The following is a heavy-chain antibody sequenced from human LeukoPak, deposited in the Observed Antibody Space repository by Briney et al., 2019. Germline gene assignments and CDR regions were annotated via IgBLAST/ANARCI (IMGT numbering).Heavy chain of an antibody. CDR1: GGSIGSSSYY. V-gene: IGHV4-39*01. J-gene: IGHJ3*02. Sequence: SETLSLTCTVSGGSIGSSSYYWGWIRQPPGRGLEWIGSIYYSGSTYYNPSLKSRVTISVDTSKNQFSLKLSSVTAADTAVYYCARPDYGDYGGFGAFDIWGQGTMVTVSS. CDR2: IYYSGST. D-gene: IGHD4-17*01. CDR3: ARPDYGDYGGFGAFDI.